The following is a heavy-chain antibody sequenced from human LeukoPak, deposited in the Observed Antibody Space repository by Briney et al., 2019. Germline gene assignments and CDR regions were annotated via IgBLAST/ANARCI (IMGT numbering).Heavy chain of an antibody. J-gene: IGHJ4*02. CDR2: TYHSGST. CDR1: GYSISSGYY. V-gene: IGHV4-38-2*02. CDR3: ARREVRGVITFFDY. Sequence: SETLSLTCTVSGYSISSGYYWGWIRQPPGKGLEWIGSTYHSGSTYYNPSLKSRVTISVDTSKNQFSLKLSSVTAADTAVYYCARREVRGVITFFDYWGQGTLVTVSS. D-gene: IGHD3-10*01.